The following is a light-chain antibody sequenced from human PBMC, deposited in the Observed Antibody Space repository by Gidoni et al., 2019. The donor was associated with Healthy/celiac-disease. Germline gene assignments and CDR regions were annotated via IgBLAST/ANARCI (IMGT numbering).Light chain of an antibody. V-gene: IGKV1-13*02. J-gene: IGKJ5*01. CDR2: DAS. Sequence: AIQLTQSPSSLSASVGDRVTITCRASQGISSALAWYQQKPGKAPKLLIYDASSLESGVPSRFSGSGSGTDFTLTISSLQPEDFATYYCQQFNSYLHTFGQGTRLEIK. CDR3: QQFNSYLHT. CDR1: QGISSA.